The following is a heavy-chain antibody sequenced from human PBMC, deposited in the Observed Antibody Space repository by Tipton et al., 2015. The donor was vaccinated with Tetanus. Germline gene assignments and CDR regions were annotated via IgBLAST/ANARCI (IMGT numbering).Heavy chain of an antibody. V-gene: IGHV4-59*11. J-gene: IGHJ2*01. D-gene: IGHD4-23*01. CDR3: ATMTPVDWYFDL. CDR2: IYYSGST. Sequence: LRLSCTASGFTFSDHYMAWIRQAPGQGLEWIGLIYYSGSTNYNPSLKSRVTISVDTSKNQLSLKLTSVTAADTAVYYCATMTPVDWYFDLWGRGTLVTVSS. CDR1: GFTFSDHY.